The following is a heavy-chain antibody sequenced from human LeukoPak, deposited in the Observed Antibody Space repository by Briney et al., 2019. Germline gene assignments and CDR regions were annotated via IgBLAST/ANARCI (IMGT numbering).Heavy chain of an antibody. V-gene: IGHV3-23*01. J-gene: IGHJ4*02. CDR1: GFTFSSYS. CDR3: AKDPIPNYGSGSLHDY. Sequence: LPGGSLRLSCAASGFTFSSYSMNWVRQAPGKGLEWVSAISGSGGSTYYADSVMGRFTISRDNSKNTLYLQMNSLRAEDTAVYYCAKDPIPNYGSGSLHDYWGQGTLVTVSS. CDR2: ISGSGGST. D-gene: IGHD3-10*01.